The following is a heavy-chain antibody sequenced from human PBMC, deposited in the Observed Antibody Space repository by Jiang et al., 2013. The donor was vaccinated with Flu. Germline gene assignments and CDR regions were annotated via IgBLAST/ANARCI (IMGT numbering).Heavy chain of an antibody. Sequence: EWVSYISSSGSTIYYADSVKGRFTISRDNAKNSLYLQMNSLRAEDTAVYYCAQETPHYYDSSGYYEFWGQGTLVTVSS. J-gene: IGHJ4*02. D-gene: IGHD3-22*01. V-gene: IGHV3-11*01. CDR3: AQETPHYYDSSGYYEF. CDR2: ISSSGSTI.